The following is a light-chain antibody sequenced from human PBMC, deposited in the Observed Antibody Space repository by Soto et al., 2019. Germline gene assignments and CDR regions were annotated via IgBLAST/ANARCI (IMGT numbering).Light chain of an antibody. Sequence: EKALTQSPVTLSLSPGERATLSRRASQSVSSNLAWYQQRPGQAPRLLIYGASTRASGVPDRFSGSGSGTEFTLTISSLQSEDFAVYYCQHYNNWPLTFGGGTKVDIK. CDR3: QHYNNWPLT. J-gene: IGKJ4*01. V-gene: IGKV3-15*01. CDR2: GAS. CDR1: QSVSSN.